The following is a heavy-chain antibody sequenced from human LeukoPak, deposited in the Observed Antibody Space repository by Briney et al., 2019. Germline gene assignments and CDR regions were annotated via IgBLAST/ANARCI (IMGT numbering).Heavy chain of an antibody. CDR1: GFTFRGYW. Sequence: PGGSLRLSCVTSGFTFRGYWMSWFRQAPGKGLEWVGNIQPDGSGAFHVDAMRGRFTISRDNAQNSLYLQINSLRAEDTAVYYCAREDDHNTNDCWGQGTLVTVSS. J-gene: IGHJ4*02. CDR3: AREDDHNTNDC. D-gene: IGHD5-24*01. CDR2: IQPDGSGA. V-gene: IGHV3-7*01.